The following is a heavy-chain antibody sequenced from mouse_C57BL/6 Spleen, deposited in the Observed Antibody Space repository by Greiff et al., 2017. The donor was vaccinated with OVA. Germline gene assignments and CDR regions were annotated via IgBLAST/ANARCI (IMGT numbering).Heavy chain of an antibody. V-gene: IGHV1-64*01. CDR2: IHPNSGST. J-gene: IGHJ2*01. D-gene: IGHD2-4*01. CDR1: GYTFTSYW. Sequence: VQLKQPGAELVKPGASVKLSCKASGYTFTSYWMHWVKQRPGQGLEWIGMIHPNSGSTNYNEKFKSKATLTVDKSSSTAYMQLSSLTSEDSAVCYCARPCDYGYFDYWGQGTTLTVSA. CDR3: ARPCDYGYFDY.